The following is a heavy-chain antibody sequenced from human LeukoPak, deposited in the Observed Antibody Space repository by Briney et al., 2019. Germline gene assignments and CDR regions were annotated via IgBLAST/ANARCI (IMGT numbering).Heavy chain of an antibody. D-gene: IGHD3-16*01. V-gene: IGHV3-15*01. CDR2: IKSRPAGGTI. CDR3: TTVKGFWGSFD. J-gene: IGHJ4*02. Sequence: PGGSLRLSCTGSGFSFGDYAMSWFRQAPGKGLEWVGRIKSRPAGGTIDYAAPVKGRFTISRDDSKNTVYLQMNSLKTEDTAVYYCTTVKGFWGSFDWGQGTLVTVSS. CDR1: GFSFGDYA.